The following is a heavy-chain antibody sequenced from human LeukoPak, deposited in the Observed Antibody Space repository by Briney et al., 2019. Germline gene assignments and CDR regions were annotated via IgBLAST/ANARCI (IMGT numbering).Heavy chain of an antibody. V-gene: IGHV3-11*06. CDR1: GFTFSDYY. CDR2: ISSSSSYT. D-gene: IGHD3-10*01. CDR3: ATSLWFGELAWFDP. J-gene: IGHJ5*02. Sequence: GGSLRLSCAASGFTFSDYYMSWIRQAPGKGLEWVSYISSSSSYTNYADSVKGRFTISRDNAKNSLYLQMNSLRAEDMAVYYCATSLWFGELAWFDPWGQGTLVTVSS.